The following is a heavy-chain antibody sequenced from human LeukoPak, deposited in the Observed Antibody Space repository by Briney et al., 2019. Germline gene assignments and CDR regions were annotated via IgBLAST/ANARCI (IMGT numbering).Heavy chain of an antibody. CDR2: IYPNRGGT. CDR3: ARAYDGSGNLDY. D-gene: IGHD3-22*01. V-gene: IGHV1-2*02. J-gene: IGHJ4*02. Sequence: ASVKVSCKGSGYTFTDYYMNWVRQAPGQGLEWMGWIYPNRGGTNYAQKFQGRVTMTRDTSINTAYMELSRLRSDDTAVYYCARAYDGSGNLDYWGQGTLVTVSS. CDR1: GYTFTDYY.